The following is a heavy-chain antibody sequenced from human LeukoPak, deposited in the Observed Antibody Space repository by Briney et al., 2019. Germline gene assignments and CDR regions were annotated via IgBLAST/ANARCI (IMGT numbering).Heavy chain of an antibody. CDR1: GGTFSSYA. V-gene: IGHV1-69*13. D-gene: IGHD3-3*01. J-gene: IGHJ6*02. Sequence: SVKVSCKASGGTFSSYAISWVRQAPGQGLEWMGGIIPIFGTANYAQKFQGGVTITADESTSTAYMELSSLRSEDTAVYYCARGLQMEWYYYYYGMDVWGQGTTVTVSS. CDR3: ARGLQMEWYYYYYGMDV. CDR2: IIPIFGTA.